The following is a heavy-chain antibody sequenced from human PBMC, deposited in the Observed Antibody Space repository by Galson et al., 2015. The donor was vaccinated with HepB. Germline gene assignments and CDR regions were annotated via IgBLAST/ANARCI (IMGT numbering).Heavy chain of an antibody. V-gene: IGHV6-1*01. J-gene: IGHJ6*02. CDR1: GDSVSSNSAA. D-gene: IGHD3-22*01. CDR2: AYYRSKWYN. CDR3: ARDTGAVVIGDYGMDV. Sequence: CAISGDSVSSNSAAWNWIRQSPSRGLEWLGRAYYRSKWYNDYAVSVKSRITINPDTSKNQFSLQLNSVTPEDTAVYYCARDTGAVVIGDYGMDVWGQGTTVTVSS.